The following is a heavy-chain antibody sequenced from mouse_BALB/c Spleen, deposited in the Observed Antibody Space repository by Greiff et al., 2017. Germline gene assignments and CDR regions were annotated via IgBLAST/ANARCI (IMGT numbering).Heavy chain of an antibody. Sequence: VQLQQSGAELVRPGALVKLSCKASGFNIKDYYMHWVKQRPEQGLEWIGWIDPENGNTIYDPKFQGKASITADTSSNTAYLQLSSLTSEDTAVYYCARSSSGYLAWFAYWGQGTLVTVSA. D-gene: IGHD3-1*01. CDR2: IDPENGNT. CDR3: ARSSSGYLAWFAY. J-gene: IGHJ3*01. CDR1: GFNIKDYY. V-gene: IGHV14-1*02.